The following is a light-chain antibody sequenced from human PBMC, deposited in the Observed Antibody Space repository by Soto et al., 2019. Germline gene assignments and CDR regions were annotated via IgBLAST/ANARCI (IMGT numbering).Light chain of an antibody. CDR1: QSVSGY. CDR2: DAS. Sequence: EIVLTQSPATLSLSPGERATLSCRASQSVSGYLAWYQHRPGQAPRLLIFDASNRATGIPARFSVSGSGTDFTLTISSLEPEDSAVYYCHQRSNWPPFTFGQGTKLEIK. CDR3: HQRSNWPPFT. V-gene: IGKV3-11*01. J-gene: IGKJ2*01.